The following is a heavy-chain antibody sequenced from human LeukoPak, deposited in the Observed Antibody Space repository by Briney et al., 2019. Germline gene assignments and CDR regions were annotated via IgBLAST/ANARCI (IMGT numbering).Heavy chain of an antibody. J-gene: IGHJ4*02. CDR1: GGSFSGYY. D-gene: IGHD3-22*01. Sequence: PSETLSLTCAVYGGSFSGYYWTWIRQPPGKGLEWIGEINHSGNTNYNPSLKSRVTISVDTSKNQFSLKLSSVTAADTAVYYCARVGHYYDSSGHPRYYFDYWGQGTLVTVSS. CDR2: INHSGNT. V-gene: IGHV4-34*01. CDR3: ARVGHYYDSSGHPRYYFDY.